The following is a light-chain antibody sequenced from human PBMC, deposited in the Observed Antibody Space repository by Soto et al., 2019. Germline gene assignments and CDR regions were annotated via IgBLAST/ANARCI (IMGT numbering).Light chain of an antibody. J-gene: IGKJ1*01. V-gene: IGKV1-6*01. CDR1: QGIRND. Sequence: AIQMTQSQSSLSASVGDRVTITCRASQGIRNDLGWFQQKPGKAPKLLIYAASNLQSGVTSRFSGSGSGTDFTITISSMQNEDFENYYCKQSYSTPVTVGQGTTVDIK. CDR2: AAS. CDR3: KQSYSTPVT.